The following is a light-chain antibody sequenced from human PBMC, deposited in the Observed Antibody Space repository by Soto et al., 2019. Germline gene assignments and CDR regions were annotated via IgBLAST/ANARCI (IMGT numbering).Light chain of an antibody. CDR3: QKYYSAPLT. CDR2: AAS. V-gene: IGKV1-27*01. J-gene: IGKJ4*01. Sequence: DIQMTQYPSSLSASIGDRVTITCRATEAISDYLAWYQKKPGTPPKLLIYAASVLQSGVPSRFRGSGSGTYFTLTMTSLQPEDVATYFCQKYYSAPLTFGGGTKV. CDR1: EAISDY.